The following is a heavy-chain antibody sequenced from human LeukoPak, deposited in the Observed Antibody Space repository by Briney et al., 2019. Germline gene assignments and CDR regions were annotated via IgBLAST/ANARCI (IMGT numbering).Heavy chain of an antibody. CDR3: AREGYYGSGSPPSLYFDY. D-gene: IGHD3-10*01. Sequence: GGSLRLSCAASGFTSRNYVIHWVRQAPGKGLERVAVTSSDLNVKLYADSVKGRFTISRDNSRSTLYLQMNSLRPEDTAIYYCAREGYYGSGSPPSLYFDYWGQGTLVTVSS. V-gene: IGHV3-30-3*01. CDR1: GFTSRNYV. J-gene: IGHJ4*02. CDR2: TSSDLNVK.